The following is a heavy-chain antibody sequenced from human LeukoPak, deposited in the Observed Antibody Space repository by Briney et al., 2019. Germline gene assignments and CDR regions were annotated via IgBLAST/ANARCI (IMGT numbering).Heavy chain of an antibody. J-gene: IGHJ3*02. D-gene: IGHD1-26*01. CDR1: GFTFSSYS. V-gene: IGHV3-21*04. Sequence: GGSLRLSCAASGFTFSSYSMIWVRQAPGKGLEWVSSISSSSSYIYYADSVKGRFTISRDNSKNTLYLQMNSLRAEDTAVYYCARFPNSGSYYWAFDIWGQGTMVTVSS. CDR2: ISSSSSYI. CDR3: ARFPNSGSYYWAFDI.